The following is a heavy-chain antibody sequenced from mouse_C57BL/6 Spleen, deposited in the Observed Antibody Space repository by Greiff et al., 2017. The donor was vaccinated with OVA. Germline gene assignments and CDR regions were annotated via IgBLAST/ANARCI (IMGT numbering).Heavy chain of an antibody. D-gene: IGHD2-12*01. CDR2: IDPETGGT. J-gene: IGHJ4*01. CDR1: GYTFTDYE. CDR3: TTSYAYAMDD. Sequence: QVQLQQSGAELVRPGASVTLSCKASGYTFTDYEMHWVKQTPVHGLEWIGAIDPETGGTAYNQKFKGKAILTADKSSSTAYMELRSLTSEDSAVYYCTTSYAYAMDDWGQGTSVTVSS. V-gene: IGHV1-15*01.